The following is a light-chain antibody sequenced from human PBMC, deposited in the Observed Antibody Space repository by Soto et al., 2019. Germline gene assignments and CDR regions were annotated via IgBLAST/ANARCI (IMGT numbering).Light chain of an antibody. CDR1: QSFLHSNGYNY. Sequence: DTVLTQSALSLPVTPGEPASISCRSSQSFLHSNGYNYLDWYLQKPGQSPQLLIYLGSNRASGVPDRLSGSGSGTDFTLKISRVEAEEGGVYYGMQELQTPQTFGQGTKVDI. V-gene: IGKV2-28*01. CDR3: MQELQTPQT. CDR2: LGS. J-gene: IGKJ1*01.